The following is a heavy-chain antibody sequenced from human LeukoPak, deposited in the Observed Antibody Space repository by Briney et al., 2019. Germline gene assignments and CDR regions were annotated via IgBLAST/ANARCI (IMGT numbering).Heavy chain of an antibody. CDR3: AKHPSSGWYTSHDY. Sequence: GGSLRLSCAASGFTFSNYAMTWVRQAPGKGLEWVSSISGSGETTYYADSVKGRFTISRDNSKNTLYLQMNSLRAEDTAEYYCAKHPSSGWYTSHDYWGQGTLVTVSS. D-gene: IGHD6-19*01. CDR2: ISGSGETT. CDR1: GFTFSNYA. J-gene: IGHJ4*02. V-gene: IGHV3-23*01.